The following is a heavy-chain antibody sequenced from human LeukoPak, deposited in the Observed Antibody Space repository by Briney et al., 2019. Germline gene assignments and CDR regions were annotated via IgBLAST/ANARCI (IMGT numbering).Heavy chain of an antibody. J-gene: IGHJ4*02. CDR3: AKASVVGIVAAWRVEY. D-gene: IGHD5-12*01. Sequence: GASLRLSCAASGFSFSSYAMSWVRLPPGDGREWVLDISGTGGSNYYAYSVKGRFTISRDNSNNTLYRQINSLRAEATDLYYCAKASVVGIVAAWRVEYWGRGSLVTVS. V-gene: IGHV3-23*01. CDR1: GFSFSSYA. CDR2: ISGTGGSN.